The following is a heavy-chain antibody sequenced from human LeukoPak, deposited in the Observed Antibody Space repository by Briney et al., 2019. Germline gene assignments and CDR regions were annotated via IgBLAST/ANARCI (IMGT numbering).Heavy chain of an antibody. J-gene: IGHJ3*02. D-gene: IGHD3-16*01. V-gene: IGHV3-74*01. CDR1: GFTLSSYW. CDR2: INSDGSST. CDR3: ARETLINVDAFDI. Sequence: GGSLRLSCAASGFTLSSYWMHWVRQAPGKGLVWVSRINSDGSSTGYADSVKGRFTISRDNAKNTLYLQMNSLRAGDTAVYYCARETLINVDAFDIWGQGTMVTVSS.